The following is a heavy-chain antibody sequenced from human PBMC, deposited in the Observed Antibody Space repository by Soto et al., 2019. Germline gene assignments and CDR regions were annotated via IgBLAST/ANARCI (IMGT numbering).Heavy chain of an antibody. CDR1: GYTFTSYG. CDR3: ARDLLAYGDQNDWFDP. V-gene: IGHV1-18*01. CDR2: ISAYNDNT. D-gene: IGHD4-17*01. Sequence: GASVKVSCKASGYTFTSYGISWVRQAPGQGLEWMGWISAYNDNTNYAQKLQGRVTMTTDTSTSTAYMELRSLRSDDTAVYYCARDLLAYGDQNDWFDPWGQGTLVTVSS. J-gene: IGHJ5*02.